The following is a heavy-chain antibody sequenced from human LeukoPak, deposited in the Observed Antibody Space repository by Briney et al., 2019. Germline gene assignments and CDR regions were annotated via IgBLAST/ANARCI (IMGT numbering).Heavy chain of an antibody. CDR2: IWYDGSNK. D-gene: IGHD3-9*01. CDR1: GFTFSSYG. Sequence: GRSLILSCAASGFTFSSYGMHWVRQAPGKGLEWVAVIWYDGSNKYYADSVKGRFTISRDNSKNTLYLQMNSLRAEDTAVYYCAKDGRYFDWLLPQTAYYFDYWGQGTLVTVSS. J-gene: IGHJ4*02. CDR3: AKDGRYFDWLLPQTAYYFDY. V-gene: IGHV3-33*06.